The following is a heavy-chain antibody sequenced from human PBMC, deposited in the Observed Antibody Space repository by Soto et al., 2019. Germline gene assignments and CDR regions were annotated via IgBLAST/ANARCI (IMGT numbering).Heavy chain of an antibody. V-gene: IGHV4-31*03. D-gene: IGHD6-13*01. CDR3: ARDRGGIAAAGVYYYYGMDV. CDR1: GGSISSGGYY. J-gene: IGHJ6*02. CDR2: IYYSGST. Sequence: KPSETLSLTCTVSGGSISSGGYYWSWIRQHPGKGLEWIGYIYYSGSTYYNPSLKSRVTISVDTSKNQFSLKLSSVTAADTAVYYCARDRGGIAAAGVYYYYGMDVWGQGTTVTVSS.